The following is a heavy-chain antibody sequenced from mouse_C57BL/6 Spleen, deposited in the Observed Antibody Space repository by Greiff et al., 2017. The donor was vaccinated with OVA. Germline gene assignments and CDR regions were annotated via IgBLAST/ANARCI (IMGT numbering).Heavy chain of an antibody. CDR1: GYTFTSYW. J-gene: IGHJ2*01. D-gene: IGHD1-1*01. V-gene: IGHV1-61*01. Sequence: VQLQQPGAELVRPGSSVKLSCKASGYTFTSYWMDWVKQRPGQGLEWIGNIYPSDSETHYNQKFKDKATLTVDKSSSTAYMQLSSLTSEDSAVYYCARIYYYGSSYVDYWGQGTTLTVSS. CDR2: IYPSDSET. CDR3: ARIYYYGSSYVDY.